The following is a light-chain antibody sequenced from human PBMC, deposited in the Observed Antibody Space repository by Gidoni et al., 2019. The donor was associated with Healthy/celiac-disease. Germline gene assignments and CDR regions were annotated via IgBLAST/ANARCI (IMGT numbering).Light chain of an antibody. CDR3: QQYSGGPPLT. V-gene: IGKV3-15*01. CDR2: GAS. CDR1: QSVGSN. Sequence: IVMTQSPATLSVSPGERATLSCRASQSVGSNLAWYQHKPGQAPRLLISGASTRAPGVPARFSGSGSGTEFTLTINGLQSEDFAVYYCQQYSGGPPLTFGQGTKVDLK. J-gene: IGKJ1*01.